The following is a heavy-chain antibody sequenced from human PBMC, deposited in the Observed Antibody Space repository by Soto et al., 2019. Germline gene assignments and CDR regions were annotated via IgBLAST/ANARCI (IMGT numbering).Heavy chain of an antibody. Sequence: ASVKLSCKASGYTFTSYGISWVRQAPGQGLEWMGWISAYNGNTNYAQKLQGRVTMTTDTSTSTAYMELRSLRSDDTAVYYCARDQDRGRFLEGETSVHYYYYMDVGGKGTTVTVSS. V-gene: IGHV1-18*01. J-gene: IGHJ6*03. CDR3: ARDQDRGRFLEGETSVHYYYYMDV. CDR1: GYTFTSYG. D-gene: IGHD3-3*01. CDR2: ISAYNGNT.